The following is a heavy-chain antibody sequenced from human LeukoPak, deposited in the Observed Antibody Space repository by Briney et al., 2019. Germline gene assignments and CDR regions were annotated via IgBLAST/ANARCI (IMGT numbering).Heavy chain of an antibody. CDR2: ISYSGST. V-gene: IGHV4-59*01. CDR3: AREQSGTRGWYTVDY. J-gene: IGHJ4*02. CDR1: GASISGYS. D-gene: IGHD6-19*01. Sequence: PSETLSLTCTVSGASISGYSWSWIRQPPGKGLEWIGNISYSGSTNYNPSLKSRVTISVDTSKNQFSLRLTSVTAADTAVYYCAREQSGTRGWYTVDYWGQGTLVTVSS.